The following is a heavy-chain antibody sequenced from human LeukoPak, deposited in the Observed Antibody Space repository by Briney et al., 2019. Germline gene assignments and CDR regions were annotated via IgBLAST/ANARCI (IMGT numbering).Heavy chain of an antibody. CDR1: GFTFSSYW. CDR2: IKQGGSEK. CDR3: ARVSSSMGGATDY. Sequence: GGSLRLSCAASGFTFSSYWMSWVRQAPGKGLERVANIKQGGSEKYYVDSVKGRFTISRDNAKNSVYLEMNSLRVEDTAVYYCARVSSSMGGATDYWGQGTLVTVSS. D-gene: IGHD1-26*01. J-gene: IGHJ4*02. V-gene: IGHV3-7*01.